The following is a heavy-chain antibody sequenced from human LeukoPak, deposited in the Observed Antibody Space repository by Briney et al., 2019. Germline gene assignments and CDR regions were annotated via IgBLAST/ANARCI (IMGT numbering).Heavy chain of an antibody. D-gene: IGHD1-26*01. CDR2: ISYDGSNK. J-gene: IGHJ4*02. Sequence: GRSLRLSCAASGFIFSSYGSSYGMHWVRQAPGKGLEWVAVISYDGSNKYYADSVKGRFTISRDNSKNTLYLQMNSLRAEDTAVYYCAKDRRWDVGRHFDYWGQGTLVTVSS. CDR3: AKDRRWDVGRHFDY. V-gene: IGHV3-30*18. CDR1: GFIFSSYGSSYG.